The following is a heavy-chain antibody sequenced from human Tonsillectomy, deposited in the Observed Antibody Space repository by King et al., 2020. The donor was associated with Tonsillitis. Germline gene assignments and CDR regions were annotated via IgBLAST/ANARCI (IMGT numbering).Heavy chain of an antibody. CDR3: AKGEVYCSGTIPYNFDY. CDR1: GFTFDDYA. D-gene: IGHD3-10*01. J-gene: IGHJ4*02. Sequence: VQLVESGGGLVQPGRSLRLSCAASGFTFDDYAMHWVRQAPGKGLEWVSGIRWNSGSRGYADSVKGRFTISRDNAKNSLYLQMNSQRAEDTALYYCAKGEVYCSGTIPYNFDYWGQGTLVTVSS. V-gene: IGHV3-9*01. CDR2: IRWNSGSR.